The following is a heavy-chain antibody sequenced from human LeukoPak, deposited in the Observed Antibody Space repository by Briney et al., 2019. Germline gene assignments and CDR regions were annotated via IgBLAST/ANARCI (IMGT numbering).Heavy chain of an antibody. D-gene: IGHD6-13*01. CDR1: GYIFNIHG. V-gene: IGHV1-18*01. Sequence: ASVKVSCKASGYIFNIHGITWVRQVPGQGLEWMGWTSPYYGTSDYAQKFQGRVTMTTDTSTTTAYMELSSLTSDDTAVYFCARVAAAGSVDYFDYWGQGTLVTVSS. J-gene: IGHJ4*02. CDR3: ARVAAAGSVDYFDY. CDR2: TSPYYGTS.